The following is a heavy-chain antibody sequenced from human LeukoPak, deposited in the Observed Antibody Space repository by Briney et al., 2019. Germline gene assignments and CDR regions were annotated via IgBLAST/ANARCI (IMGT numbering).Heavy chain of an antibody. CDR3: ARDDYGDYVLDY. J-gene: IGHJ4*02. Sequence: SETLSLTCTVSGGSISSYYWSWIRQPPGKGLEWIGYIYYSGSTNYNPSLKSRVTISVDTSKNQFSLKLSSVTAADTAVYYCARDDYGDYVLDYWGQGTLVTVSS. CDR2: IYYSGST. V-gene: IGHV4-59*01. CDR1: GGSISSYY. D-gene: IGHD4-17*01.